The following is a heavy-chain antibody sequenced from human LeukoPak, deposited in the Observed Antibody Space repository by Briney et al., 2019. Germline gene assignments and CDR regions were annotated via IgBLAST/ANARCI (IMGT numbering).Heavy chain of an antibody. V-gene: IGHV3-23*01. CDR1: RFTFTSYA. CDR2: ISGNGGGT. D-gene: IGHD3-22*01. J-gene: IGHJ4*02. Sequence: GSLRLSCAASRFTFTSYAMSWVRQAPGKGLEWVSTISGNGGGTYYADSVKGRFTISRDNSKNTLYLQMNSLRAEDTAVYYCAKDPNYYDSSGLSGYWGQGTLVTVSS. CDR3: AKDPNYYDSSGLSGY.